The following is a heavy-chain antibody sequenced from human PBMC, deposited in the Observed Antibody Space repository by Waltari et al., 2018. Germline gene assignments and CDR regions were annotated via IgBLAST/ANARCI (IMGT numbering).Heavy chain of an antibody. CDR2: IIPIFGTA. D-gene: IGHD3-22*01. Sequence: QVQLVQSGAEVKKPGSSVKVSCKASGGTFSSYAIRWVRQAPGQGLEWMGGIIPIFGTANYAQKFQGRVTITTDESTSTAYMELSSLRSEDTAVYYCASLYYYDSSGYYSGWFDPWGQGTLVTVSS. CDR3: ASLYYYDSSGYYSGWFDP. J-gene: IGHJ5*02. CDR1: GGTFSSYA. V-gene: IGHV1-69*05.